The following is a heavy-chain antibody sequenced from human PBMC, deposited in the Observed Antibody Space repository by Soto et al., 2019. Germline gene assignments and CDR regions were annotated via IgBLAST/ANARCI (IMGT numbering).Heavy chain of an antibody. J-gene: IGHJ4*02. CDR3: ASSVEMATITDVKLSY. CDR2: IYHSGST. Sequence: SETLSLTCAVSGGSISSSNWWSWVRQPPGKGLEWIGEIYHSGSTNYNPSLKSRVTISVDKSKNQFSLKLSSVTAADTAVYYCASSVEMATITDVKLSYWGQGTLVTVSS. V-gene: IGHV4-4*02. D-gene: IGHD5-12*01. CDR1: GGSISSSNW.